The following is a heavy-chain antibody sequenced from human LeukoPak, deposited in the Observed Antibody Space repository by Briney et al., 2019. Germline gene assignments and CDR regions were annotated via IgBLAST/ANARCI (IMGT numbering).Heavy chain of an antibody. V-gene: IGHV3-23*01. J-gene: IGHJ3*01. CDR2: INGGGDAT. D-gene: IGHD2-2*01. CDR3: ARCTASCYANAFDV. Sequence: GGSLRLSCATSGFTVNNNAMTWVRQAPGKGLEWVSAINGGGDATEYADSVKGRFTISRDNSKNTLYLQMNGLRPDDTAVYYCARCTASCYANAFDVWGQGTLLTVSS. CDR1: GFTVNNNA.